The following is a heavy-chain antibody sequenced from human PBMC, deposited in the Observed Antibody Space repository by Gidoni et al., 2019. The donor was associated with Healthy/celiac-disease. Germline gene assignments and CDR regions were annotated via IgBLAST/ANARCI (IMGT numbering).Heavy chain of an antibody. V-gene: IGHV1-69*04. Sequence: QVQLVQSGAEVKKPGSSVKVSCKASGGTFSSYALSWVRQAPGQGLEWMGRIIPILGIANYAQKFQGRVTITADKSTSTAYMELSSLRSEDTAVYYCARDFRSYDYVWGSYRRFDYWGQGTLVTVSS. CDR2: IIPILGIA. D-gene: IGHD3-16*02. CDR1: GGTFSSYA. J-gene: IGHJ4*02. CDR3: ARDFRSYDYVWGSYRRFDY.